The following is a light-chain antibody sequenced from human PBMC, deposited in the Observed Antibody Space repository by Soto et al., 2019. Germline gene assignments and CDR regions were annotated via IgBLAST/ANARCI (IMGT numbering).Light chain of an antibody. Sequence: QSALTQPASLSGSPGQSITISCTGTSSDVGGYNYVSWYQQHPGKAPKLMIYEVSNRPSGVSNRFSGSKSGNTASLTISGLQAEDEADYYCISYTSSRTRVFGGGTKLNVL. CDR2: EVS. CDR1: SSDVGGYNY. CDR3: ISYTSSRTRV. J-gene: IGLJ3*02. V-gene: IGLV2-14*01.